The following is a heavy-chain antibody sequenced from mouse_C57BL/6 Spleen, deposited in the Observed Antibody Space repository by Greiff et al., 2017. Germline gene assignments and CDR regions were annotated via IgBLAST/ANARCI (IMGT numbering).Heavy chain of an antibody. J-gene: IGHJ2*01. D-gene: IGHD3-2*02. CDR3: ARYGSGNDYFDY. V-gene: IGHV1-84*01. CDR1: GYTFTDYY. CDR2: IYPGSGNT. Sequence: QVQLKESGPELVKPGASVKISCKASGYTFTDYYINWVKQRPGQGLEWIGWIYPGSGNTKYNEQFKGKATLTVGTSSSTAYMQLSSLASEDSAVYCGARYGSGNDYFDYWGQGTTLTVSS.